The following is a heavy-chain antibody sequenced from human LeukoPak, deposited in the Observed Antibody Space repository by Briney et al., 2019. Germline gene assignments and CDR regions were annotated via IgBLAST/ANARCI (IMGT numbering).Heavy chain of an antibody. Sequence: PSETLSLTCAAYGGSFSGYYWSWIRQPPGKGLEWIGEINHSGSTNYNPSLKSRVTISVDTSKNQFSLKLSSVTAADTAVYYCARGYYGSGKPRNYYYYYGMDVWGKGTTVTVSS. CDR2: INHSGST. D-gene: IGHD3-10*01. J-gene: IGHJ6*04. CDR3: ARGYYGSGKPRNYYYYYGMDV. V-gene: IGHV4-34*01. CDR1: GGSFSGYY.